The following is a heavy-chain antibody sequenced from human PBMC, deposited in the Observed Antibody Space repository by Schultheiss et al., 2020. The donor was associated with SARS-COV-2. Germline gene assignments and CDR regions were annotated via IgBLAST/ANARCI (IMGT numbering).Heavy chain of an antibody. CDR1: GFTFSGSA. Sequence: GESLKISCAASGFTFSGSAMHWVRQASGKGLEWVGRIRSKANSYATAYAASVKGRFTISRDDSKNTAYLQMNSLKTEDTAVYYCTRIWNGAVAAPVWGQGTLVTVSS. D-gene: IGHD6-19*01. CDR2: IRSKANSYAT. CDR3: TRIWNGAVAAPV. V-gene: IGHV3-73*01. J-gene: IGHJ4*02.